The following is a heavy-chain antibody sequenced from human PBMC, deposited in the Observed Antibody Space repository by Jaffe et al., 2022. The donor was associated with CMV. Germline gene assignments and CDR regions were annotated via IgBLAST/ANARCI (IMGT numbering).Heavy chain of an antibody. V-gene: IGHV4-34*01. J-gene: IGHJ5*02. D-gene: IGHD2-15*01. CDR2: INHSGST. CDR1: GGSFSGYY. CDR3: ARGSTGIVVVVAARWFDP. Sequence: QVQLQQWGAGLLKPSETLSLTCAVYGGSFSGYYWSWIRQPPGKGLEWIGEINHSGSTNYNPSLKSRVTISVDTSKNQFSLKLSSVTAADTAVYYCARGSTGIVVVVAARWFDPWGQGTLVTVSS.